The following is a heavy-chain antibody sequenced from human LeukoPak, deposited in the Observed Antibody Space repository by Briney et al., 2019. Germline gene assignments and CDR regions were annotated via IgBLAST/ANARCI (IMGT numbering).Heavy chain of an antibody. J-gene: IGHJ4*02. CDR1: GGSISGYY. CDR3: AREWRVTMIVVVIDY. D-gene: IGHD3-22*01. Sequence: KPSETLSLTCTVSGGSISGYYWSWIRQPAGKGLEWIGRIYTSGSTNYNPSLKSRVTMSVDTSKNQFSLKLSSVTAADTAVYCCAREWRVTMIVVVIDYWGQGTLVTVSS. CDR2: IYTSGST. V-gene: IGHV4-4*07.